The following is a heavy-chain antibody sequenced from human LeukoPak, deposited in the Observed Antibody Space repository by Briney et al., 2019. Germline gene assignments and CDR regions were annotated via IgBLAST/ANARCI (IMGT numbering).Heavy chain of an antibody. Sequence: GASVKVSCKASGYTFTSYYMHWVRQAPGQGLEWMGIINPSGGSTSYAQKFQGRVTMTRNTSISTAYLELSSLRSDDTAVYYCARVKWLRRAEIDYWGQGTLVTVSS. CDR1: GYTFTSYY. D-gene: IGHD5-12*01. CDR3: ARVKWLRRAEIDY. CDR2: INPSGGST. V-gene: IGHV1-46*01. J-gene: IGHJ4*02.